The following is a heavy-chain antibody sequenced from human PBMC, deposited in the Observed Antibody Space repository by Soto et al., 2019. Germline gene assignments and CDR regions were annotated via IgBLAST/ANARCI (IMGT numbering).Heavy chain of an antibody. Sequence: VRQATGQGLEWMGWMNPNSGNTGYAQKFQGRVTMTRNTSISTAYMELSSLRSEDTAVYYCARVSSSSWYFYYYYGMDVWGQGTTVTVSS. J-gene: IGHJ6*02. CDR2: MNPNSGNT. D-gene: IGHD6-13*01. V-gene: IGHV1-8*01. CDR3: ARVSSSSWYFYYYYGMDV.